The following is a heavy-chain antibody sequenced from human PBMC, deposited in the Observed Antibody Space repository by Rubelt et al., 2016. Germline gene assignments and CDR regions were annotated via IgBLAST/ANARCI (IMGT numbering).Heavy chain of an antibody. CDR3: ARDLGPVGRYFDWLLSQSPVDC. D-gene: IGHD3-9*01. CDR1: GGSISSYY. J-gene: IGHJ4*02. Sequence: ESGPGLVKPSETLSLTCTVSGGSISSYYWSWIRQPPGKGLEWIGYIYYSGITYYNPSLKSRVTISVDTSKNQFSLKLSSVTAADTAVYYCARDLGPVGRYFDWLLSQSPVDCWGQGTLVTVSS. V-gene: IGHV4-59*12. CDR2: IYYSGIT.